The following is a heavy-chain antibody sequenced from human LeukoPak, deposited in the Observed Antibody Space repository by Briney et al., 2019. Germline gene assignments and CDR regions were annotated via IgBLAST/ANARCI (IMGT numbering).Heavy chain of an antibody. CDR2: VNPSGGST. V-gene: IGHV1-46*01. CDR3: ARRGYSYDDDY. J-gene: IGHJ4*02. D-gene: IGHD5-18*01. CDR1: GYSFTSYG. Sequence: ASVKVSCKASGYSFTSYGITWVRQAPGQGLEWMGIVNPSGGSTNYAPKFQGRVTMTRDASTSTVYMELSSLRSEDTAVYYCARRGYSYDDDYRGQGTLVTVSS.